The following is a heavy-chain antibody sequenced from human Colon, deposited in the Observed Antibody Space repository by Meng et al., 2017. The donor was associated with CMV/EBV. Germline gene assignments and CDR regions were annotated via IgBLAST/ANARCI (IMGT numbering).Heavy chain of an antibody. CDR1: GYTFAAYF. Sequence: ASVTVSCKASGYTFAAYFVHWVRQAPGQGLEWMGWLTPNSGATNYAQKFKGRVTMTSDTSTSTAYLELASLTSDDTALYFCVRTHCGGGTCYSPDDAFDVWGQGTMVTVSS. CDR3: VRTHCGGGTCYSPDDAFDV. D-gene: IGHD2-21*02. J-gene: IGHJ3*01. CDR2: LTPNSGAT. V-gene: IGHV1-2*02.